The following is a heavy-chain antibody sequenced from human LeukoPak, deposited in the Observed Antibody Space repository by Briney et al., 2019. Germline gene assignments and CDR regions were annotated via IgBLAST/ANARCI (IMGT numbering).Heavy chain of an antibody. V-gene: IGHV3-48*01. CDR2: ISSSSSTI. J-gene: IGHJ6*03. D-gene: IGHD4-17*01. CDR1: GFTFSSYS. Sequence: PGGSLRLSCAASGFTFSSYSMNWVRQAPGKGLEWVSYISSSSSTIYYAGSVKGRFTISRDNAKNSLYLQMNSLRAEDTAVYYCARATVSYLRYYYYMDVWGKGTTATVSS. CDR3: ARATVSYLRYYYYMDV.